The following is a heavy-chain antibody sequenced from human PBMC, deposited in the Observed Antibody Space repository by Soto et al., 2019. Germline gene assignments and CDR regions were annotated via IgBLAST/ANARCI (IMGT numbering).Heavy chain of an antibody. CDR3: ARLRPPFQHAFDI. CDR1: GGSISSSSYY. J-gene: IGHJ3*02. Sequence: SETLSLTCTVSGGSISSSSYYWGWIRQPPGKGLEWIGSIYYSGSTYYNPSLKSRVTISVDTSKNQFSLKLSSVTAADTAVYYCARLRPPFQHAFDIWGQGTMVTVSS. CDR2: IYYSGST. V-gene: IGHV4-39*01.